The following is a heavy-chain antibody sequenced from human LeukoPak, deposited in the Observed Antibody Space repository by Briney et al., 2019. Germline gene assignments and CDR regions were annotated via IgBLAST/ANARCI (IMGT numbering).Heavy chain of an antibody. CDR3: ARANDNYYYYYMDV. V-gene: IGHV3-7*01. D-gene: IGHD3-9*01. Sequence: GGSLRLSCAASGFTFSSYWTSWVRQAPGKGLEWVANIKQDGSEKYYVDSVKGRFTISRDNAKNSLYLQMNSLRAEDTAVYYCARANDNYYYYYMDVWGKGTTVTIS. CDR2: IKQDGSEK. CDR1: GFTFSSYW. J-gene: IGHJ6*03.